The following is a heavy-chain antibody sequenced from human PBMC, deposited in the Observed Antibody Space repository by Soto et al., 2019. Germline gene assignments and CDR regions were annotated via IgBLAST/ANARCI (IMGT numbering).Heavy chain of an antibody. V-gene: IGHV6-1*01. CDR2: TYYRSKWYN. Sequence: QVQLQQSGPGLVKPSQTLSLTCDIAGDSVSSNSAGWNWIRQTPSRGLERLGRTYYRSKWYNNYAGSVKSRVRVNPDTAKNQSSLQLNAVTPEDTAVYYCARGSWDDVSGHYYMDVWGKGTTVTVSS. CDR3: ARGSWDDVSGHYYMDV. J-gene: IGHJ6*03. D-gene: IGHD1-1*01. CDR1: GDSVSSNSAG.